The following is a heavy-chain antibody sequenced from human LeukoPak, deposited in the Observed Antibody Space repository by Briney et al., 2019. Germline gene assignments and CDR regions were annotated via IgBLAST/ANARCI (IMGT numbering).Heavy chain of an antibody. Sequence: GGSLRLSCAASGFTVSSNYMSWVRQAPGKGLEWVSVIHSGGNTFYADSVKGRFTISRDNYKNTLYLQMNSLRAEDTAVYYCARGDIVVVPTAVGSWDYWGQGTLVTVSS. J-gene: IGHJ4*02. V-gene: IGHV3-53*01. CDR3: ARGDIVVVPTAVGSWDY. CDR1: GFTVSSNY. CDR2: IHSGGNT. D-gene: IGHD2-2*01.